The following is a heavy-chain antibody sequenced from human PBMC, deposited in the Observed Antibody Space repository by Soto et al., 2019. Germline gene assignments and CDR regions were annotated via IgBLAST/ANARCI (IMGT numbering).Heavy chain of an antibody. J-gene: IGHJ5*02. CDR1: GYTFTSYD. CDR3: AREYNWSQRFDP. CDR2: MNPNSGNT. D-gene: IGHD1-20*01. V-gene: IGHV1-8*01. Sequence: QVQLVQSGAEVKKPGASVKVSCKASGYTFTSYDINWVRQATGQGLEWMGWMNPNSGNTGYAQKFQGRVTMTRNASISTAYMERSSLRAEDTAVYYCAREYNWSQRFDPWGQGTLVTVSS.